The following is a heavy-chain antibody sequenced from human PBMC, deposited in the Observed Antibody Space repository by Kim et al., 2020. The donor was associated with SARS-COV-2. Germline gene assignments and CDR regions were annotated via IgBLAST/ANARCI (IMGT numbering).Heavy chain of an antibody. D-gene: IGHD3-3*01. J-gene: IGHJ4*02. Sequence: PSLKSRVTISVDKSKDQFSLKLSSVTAADTAVYYCAGSITIFGVVITFDYWGQGTLVTVSS. CDR3: AGSITIFGVVITFDY. V-gene: IGHV4-4*02.